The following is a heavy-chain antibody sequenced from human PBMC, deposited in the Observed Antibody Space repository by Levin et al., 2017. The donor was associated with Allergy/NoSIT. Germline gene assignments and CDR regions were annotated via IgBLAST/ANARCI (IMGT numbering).Heavy chain of an antibody. D-gene: IGHD3-22*01. J-gene: IGHJ4*02. V-gene: IGHV3-21*01. CDR1: GFSISGYS. Sequence: GESLKISCAASGFSISGYSLNWVRQAPGKGLDWVSGIGTTSHHFISYGDSVRGRFTISRDDAKNLLFLQMSSLRAEDTAVYYCTRDLAYGSSESWGQGTLVTVSS. CDR3: TRDLAYGSSES. CDR2: IGTTSHHFI.